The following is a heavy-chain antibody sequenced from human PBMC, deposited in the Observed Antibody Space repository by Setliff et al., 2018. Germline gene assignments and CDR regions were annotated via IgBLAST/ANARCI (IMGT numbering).Heavy chain of an antibody. D-gene: IGHD3-22*01. J-gene: IGHJ5*02. CDR3: AGGPRFDYESPTYRRRFDP. Sequence: PSQTLSLTCAVYGGSFSGYYGNWIRQAPGKGLEWSGEINHRGTTSYTPSLKGRVTISVDTSKNLFSLKLSSVTAADTAVYFCAGGPRFDYESPTYRRRFDPWGQGTAVTVSS. CDR1: GGSFSGYY. V-gene: IGHV4-34*01. CDR2: INHRGTT.